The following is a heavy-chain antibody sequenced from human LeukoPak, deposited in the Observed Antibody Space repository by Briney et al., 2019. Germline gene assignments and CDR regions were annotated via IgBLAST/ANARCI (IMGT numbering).Heavy chain of an antibody. CDR1: GFSLSTSGVG. CDR2: IYWNDNK. V-gene: IGHV2-5*01. CDR3: AHYGDYRFLYYFDY. D-gene: IGHD4-17*01. Sequence: SGPTLVKPTQTLTLTCTFSGFSLSTSGVGVGWIRQPPRKALEWLALIYWNDNKLYSPSLKSRLTITKGTSNNQVVLTMTNMDPVDTATYYCAHYGDYRFLYYFDYWGQGTLVTVSP. J-gene: IGHJ4*02.